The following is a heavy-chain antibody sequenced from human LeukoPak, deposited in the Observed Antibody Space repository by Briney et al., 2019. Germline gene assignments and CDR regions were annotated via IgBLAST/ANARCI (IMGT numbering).Heavy chain of an antibody. D-gene: IGHD2-21*02. CDR3: AKVPDYCGGDCYDY. Sequence: GGSLTLSCAASGFTFSSYAMSWVRPAPGEVLEWVSATSSSGGSTYYADYVKGRFTISRGNSKIRLYLQMISLRAEDTAVYYCAKVPDYCGGDCYDYWGQGTLVTVSS. CDR2: TSSSGGST. CDR1: GFTFSSYA. J-gene: IGHJ4*02. V-gene: IGHV3-23*01.